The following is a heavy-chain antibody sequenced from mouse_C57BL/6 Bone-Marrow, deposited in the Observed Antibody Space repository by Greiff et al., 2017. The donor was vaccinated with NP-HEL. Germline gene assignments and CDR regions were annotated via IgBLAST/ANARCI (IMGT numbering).Heavy chain of an antibody. J-gene: IGHJ4*01. CDR1: GYTFTNYW. CDR3: ARSGSSYLSAMDY. Sequence: QVQLQQSGAELVRPGTSVKMSCKASGYTFTNYWIGWAKQRPGHGLEWIGDIYPGGGYTNYNEKFKGKATLTADKSSSTAYMQFSSLTSEDSAIYYCARSGSSYLSAMDYWGQGTSVTVSS. CDR2: IYPGGGYT. V-gene: IGHV1-63*01. D-gene: IGHD1-1*01.